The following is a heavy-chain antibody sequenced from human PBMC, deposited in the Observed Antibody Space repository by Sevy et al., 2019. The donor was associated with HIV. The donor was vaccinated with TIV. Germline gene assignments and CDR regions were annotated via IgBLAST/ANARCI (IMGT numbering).Heavy chain of an antibody. CDR3: AREGCTRPHDY. CDR2: LSFGGGKI. D-gene: IGHD2-8*01. CDR1: GFNFNIYS. J-gene: IGHJ4*02. V-gene: IGHV3-23*01. Sequence: GGSLRLSCAVSGFNFNIYSMSWVRQAPGKGLEWVSTLSFGGGKINYEDSVKGRFIISRDDSKKTLNLQMNSLRAEDTAVYFCAREGCTRPHDYWGQGTLVTVSS.